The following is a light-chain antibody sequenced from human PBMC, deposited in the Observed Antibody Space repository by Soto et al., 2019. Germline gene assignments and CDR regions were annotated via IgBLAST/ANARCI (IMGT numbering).Light chain of an antibody. CDR2: GAS. J-gene: IGKJ1*01. CDR3: QQYNNWPPWT. Sequence: EIVMTQSPATLSVSPGERATLSCTASQSVSSNLAWYQQKPGQAPRLLIYGASPRPTGIPARFSGSGSGTEFTLTISSLQSEDFAVYDCQQYNNWPPWTFGQGTKVEIK. CDR1: QSVSSN. V-gene: IGKV3-15*01.